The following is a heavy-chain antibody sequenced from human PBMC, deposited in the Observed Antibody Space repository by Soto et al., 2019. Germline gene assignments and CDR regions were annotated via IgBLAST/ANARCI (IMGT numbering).Heavy chain of an antibody. Sequence: QVHLVQSGAEVKKPGASVKVSCKASGYTFTNYYIHWVRQAPGQGLEWLGIIRPSGGRTEYAQRFQGRVTMTRDTSTSTVSMELTSLPSEDTAVYYCAREPNESYYFDYWGQGTLVTVSS. CDR1: GYTFTNYY. V-gene: IGHV1-46*01. D-gene: IGHD5-18*01. CDR2: IRPSGGRT. J-gene: IGHJ4*02. CDR3: AREPNESYYFDY.